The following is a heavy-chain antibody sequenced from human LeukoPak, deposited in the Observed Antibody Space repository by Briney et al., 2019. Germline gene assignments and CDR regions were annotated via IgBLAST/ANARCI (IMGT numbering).Heavy chain of an antibody. J-gene: IGHJ4*02. V-gene: IGHV4-34*01. CDR2: INHSGST. CDR1: GGSFSGYY. CDR3: ARKGRGAYYYDSGYYFDY. D-gene: IGHD3-22*01. Sequence: SETLSLTCAVYGGSFSGYYWSWLRQPPGKGLEWIGEINHSGSTNYNPSLKSRVTISVDTSKNQFSLKLSSVTAADTAVYYCARKGRGAYYYDSGYYFDYWGQGTLVTVSS.